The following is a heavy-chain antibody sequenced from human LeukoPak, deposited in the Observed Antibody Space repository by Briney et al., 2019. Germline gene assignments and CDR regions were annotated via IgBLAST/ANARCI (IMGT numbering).Heavy chain of an antibody. D-gene: IGHD3-22*01. V-gene: IGHV3-30-3*01. J-gene: IGHJ4*02. CDR1: GFTFSSYA. CDR2: ISYDGSNK. Sequence: PGGSLRLSCAASGFTFSSYAMHWVRQAPGKGLEWVAVISYDGSNKYYADSVKGRLTISRDNSKNTLYLQMNSLRAEDTAVYYCARGPDYYDNFDYWGQGTLVTVSS. CDR3: ARGPDYYDNFDY.